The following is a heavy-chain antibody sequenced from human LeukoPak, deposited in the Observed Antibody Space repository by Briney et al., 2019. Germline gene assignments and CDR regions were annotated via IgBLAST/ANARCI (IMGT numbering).Heavy chain of an antibody. V-gene: IGHV5-51*01. CDR3: ARTADDYGDYDLDY. CDR2: IYPGDSDT. CDR1: GYRFTSYW. J-gene: IGHJ4*02. D-gene: IGHD4-17*01. Sequence: GGSLKISFKGSGYRFTSYWIGWGRPMPGKGLEWMGIIYPGDSDTRYSPSFQGQVTISADKSISTAYLQWSSLKASDTAMYYCARTADDYGDYDLDYWGQGTLVTVSS.